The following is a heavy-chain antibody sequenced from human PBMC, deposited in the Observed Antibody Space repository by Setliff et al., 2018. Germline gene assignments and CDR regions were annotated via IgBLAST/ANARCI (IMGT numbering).Heavy chain of an antibody. CDR2: ISGYTGDT. V-gene: IGHV1-18*01. D-gene: IGHD3-9*01. CDR1: GFMFSTYG. CDR3: ARSSAPSVVLAADFDF. Sequence: ASVKVSCKTSGFMFSTYGLSWVRQAPGQAPEWIGCISGYTGDTNYAPKFRDRVTLTIDRSSTTAYMELRSLKSDDTAFYYCARSSAPSVVLAADFDFWGQGTLVTVSS. J-gene: IGHJ4*02.